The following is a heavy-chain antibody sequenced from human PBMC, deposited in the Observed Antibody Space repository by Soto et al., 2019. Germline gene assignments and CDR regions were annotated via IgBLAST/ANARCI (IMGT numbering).Heavy chain of an antibody. J-gene: IGHJ4*02. Sequence: QVQLQESGPGLVKPSQTLSLTCSVSGGSISRGGYYWSWIRQHPGKGLEWIGYLYYTGSTSYNPSLKSRLTLSVDTSKNQFSLRLSSVTAADTAVYYCASLRGWPTSYFHYWGQGTLVNASS. CDR1: GGSISRGGYY. CDR2: LYYTGST. D-gene: IGHD6-19*01. V-gene: IGHV4-31*03. CDR3: ASLRGWPTSYFHY.